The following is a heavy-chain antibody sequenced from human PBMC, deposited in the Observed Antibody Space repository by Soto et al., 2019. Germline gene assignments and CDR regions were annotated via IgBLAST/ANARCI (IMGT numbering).Heavy chain of an antibody. J-gene: IGHJ6*02. D-gene: IGHD1-7*01. CDR2: ISSSSSTI. CDR3: ARGTSFGKLSYYYGMDV. CDR1: GFTFSSYS. V-gene: IGHV3-48*02. Sequence: HPGGSLRLSCAASGFTFSSYSMNWVRQAPGKGLEWVSYISSSSSTIYYADSVKGRFTISRDNAKNSLYLQMNSLRDEDTAVYYCARGTSFGKLSYYYGMDVWGQGTTVTVSS.